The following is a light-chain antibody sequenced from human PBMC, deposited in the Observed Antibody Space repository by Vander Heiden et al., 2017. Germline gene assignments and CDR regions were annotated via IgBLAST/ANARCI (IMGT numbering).Light chain of an antibody. V-gene: IGKV2-40*01. Sequence: VVTQTPPSLPVSPGEPASITCSSSPSLLDSDNGNVYLDWFLQKPGQSPQLLIYAPSYRASGVPDRFSGSGSPTDFTLKISRVEAEDVGVYYCMQRKEFPITFGGGTQLDIK. CDR2: APS. CDR3: MQRKEFPIT. CDR1: PSLLDSDNGNVY. J-gene: IGKJ4*01.